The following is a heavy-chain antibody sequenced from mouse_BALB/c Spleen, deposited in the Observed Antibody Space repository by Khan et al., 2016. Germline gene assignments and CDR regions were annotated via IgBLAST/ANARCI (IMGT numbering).Heavy chain of an antibody. CDR2: INPDSSTI. CDR1: GVDLARYW. J-gene: IGHJ1*01. CDR3: ASTFWYFDV. Sequence: EVMLLEVGGGRGQRGGKLKRGGAAKGVDLARYWMSWVRQAPGKGLEWIGEINPDSSTINYTPSLKDKFIISRDNAKNTLYLQMSKVRSEDTALYYCASTFWYFDVWGAGTTVTVSS. V-gene: IGHV4-1*02.